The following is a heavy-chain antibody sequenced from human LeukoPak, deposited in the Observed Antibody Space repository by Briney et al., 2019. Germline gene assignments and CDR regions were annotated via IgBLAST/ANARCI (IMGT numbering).Heavy chain of an antibody. D-gene: IGHD3-10*01. CDR2: IYHSGST. CDR3: ARARYGSGSYYTIDY. V-gene: IGHV4-4*02. CDR1: GGSISSSNW. Sequence: SGTLSLTCAVSGGSISSSNWWSWVRQPPGKGLEWIGEIYHSGSTNYNPSLKSRVTISVDKSKNQFSLKLSSVTAADTAVYYCARARYGSGSYYTIDYWGQGTLVTVSS. J-gene: IGHJ4*02.